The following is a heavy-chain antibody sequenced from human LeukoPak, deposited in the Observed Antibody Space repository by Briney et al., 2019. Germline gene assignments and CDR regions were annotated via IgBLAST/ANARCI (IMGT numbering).Heavy chain of an antibody. V-gene: IGHV3-23*01. D-gene: IGHD3-22*01. CDR2: ISGSGGST. Sequence: GGSLRLSCAASGFTVSTNCMTWVRQAPGKGLEWVSAISGSGGSTYYADSVKGRFTISRDNSKNTLYLQMNSLRAEDTAVYYCAKTMIVVVSPYYFDYWGQGTLVTVSS. CDR3: AKTMIVVVSPYYFDY. J-gene: IGHJ4*02. CDR1: GFTVSTNC.